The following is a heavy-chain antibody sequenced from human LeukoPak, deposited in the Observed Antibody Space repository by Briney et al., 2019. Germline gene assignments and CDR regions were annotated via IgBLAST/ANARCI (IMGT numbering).Heavy chain of an antibody. V-gene: IGHV3-30-3*01. D-gene: IGHD2-21*02. CDR1: GLTFSSYA. CDR3: ARDGSAYCGGDCYSHFFDY. J-gene: IGHJ4*02. CDR2: ISYDGSNK. Sequence: QPGRSLRLSCAASGLTFSSYAMHWVRQAPGKGLEWVAVISYDGSNKYYADSVKGRFTISRDNSKNTLYLQMNSLRAEDTAVYYCARDGSAYCGGDCYSHFFDYWGQGTLVTVSS.